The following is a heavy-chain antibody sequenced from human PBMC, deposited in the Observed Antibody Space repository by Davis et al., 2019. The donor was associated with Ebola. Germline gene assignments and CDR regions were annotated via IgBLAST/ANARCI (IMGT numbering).Heavy chain of an antibody. Sequence: MPSETLSLTCTISGGSIGSYYWGWIRQPPGKGLEWIGYIYFIGNTNYNPSLKSRVTMSVDTSKNQFPLKLSSVTAADTAVYYCTSTVNDFDYWGQGTLVTVSS. CDR3: TSTVNDFDY. D-gene: IGHD4-11*01. CDR2: IYFIGNT. CDR1: GGSIGSYY. V-gene: IGHV4-59*01. J-gene: IGHJ4*02.